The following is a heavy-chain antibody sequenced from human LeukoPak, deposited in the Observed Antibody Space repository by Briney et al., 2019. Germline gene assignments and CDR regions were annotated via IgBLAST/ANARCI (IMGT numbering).Heavy chain of an antibody. J-gene: IGHJ4*02. CDR3: ARIGNRSYGDYEGY. V-gene: IGHV4-59*08. CDR2: IYYSGST. Sequence: SETLSLTCTVSGGSISSYYWSWIRQPPGKGLEWIGYIYYSGSTNYNPSLKSRVTISVDTSKNQFSLKLSSVTAADTAVYYCARIGNRSYGDYEGYWGQGTLVTVSS. D-gene: IGHD4-17*01. CDR1: GGSISSYY.